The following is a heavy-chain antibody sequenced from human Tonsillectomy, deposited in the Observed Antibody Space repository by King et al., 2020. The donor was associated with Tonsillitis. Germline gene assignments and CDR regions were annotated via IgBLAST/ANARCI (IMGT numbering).Heavy chain of an antibody. CDR2: LYHSGNT. J-gene: IGHJ4*02. CDR1: GYSISSGYY. Sequence: QLQESGPGLVKPSETLSLTCAVPGYSISSGYYWSWIRQPPNKGLEWIGSLYHSGNTYFSPSLRSRVSMSVDTSKNQFSLKLSSVTAADTAVYFCAREDVSSTVDYWGQGILVAVSS. CDR3: AREDVSSTVDY. V-gene: IGHV4-38-2*02. D-gene: IGHD2-2*01.